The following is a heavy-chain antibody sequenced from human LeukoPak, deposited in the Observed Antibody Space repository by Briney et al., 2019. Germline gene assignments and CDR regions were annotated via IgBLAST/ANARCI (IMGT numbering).Heavy chain of an antibody. CDR2: IKRDGSEK. CDR1: GFIFSNYW. J-gene: IGHJ4*02. D-gene: IGHD3-3*01. V-gene: IGHV3-7*01. CDR3: ARDKEAAVDFWSGYYPL. Sequence: GGSLRLPCAASGFIFSNYWMGWVRRAPGKGLKWVANIKRDGSEKNYVDSVKGRFTISRDNAQNSLYLQMNSLRAEDTAVYYCARDKEAAVDFWSGYYPLWGQGTLVTVSS.